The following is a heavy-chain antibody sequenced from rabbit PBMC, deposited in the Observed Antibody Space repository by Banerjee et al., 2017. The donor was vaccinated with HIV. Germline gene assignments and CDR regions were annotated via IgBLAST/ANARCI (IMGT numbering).Heavy chain of an antibody. J-gene: IGHJ6*01. V-gene: IGHV1S45*01. CDR2: IYGGSSGGT. CDR1: GFSFSSSYW. Sequence: QEQLVESGGGLVQPEGSLTLTCTASGFSFSSSYWICWVRQAPGKGLEWIACIYGGSSGGTYYASWAKGRFTISKTSSTTVTLQMTSLTAADTATYFCARGEVVTGAGLNLWGPGTLVTV. CDR3: ARGEVVTGAGLNL. D-gene: IGHD4-1*01.